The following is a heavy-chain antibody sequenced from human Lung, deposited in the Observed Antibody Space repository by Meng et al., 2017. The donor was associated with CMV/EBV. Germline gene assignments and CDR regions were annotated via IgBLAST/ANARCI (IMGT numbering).Heavy chain of an antibody. CDR1: GFTFDDYA. CDR2: ISWNSATI. J-gene: IGHJ4*02. Sequence: SLKISCAASGFTFDDYAMHWVRQSPGKGLEWVSGISWNSATIVYAGSVKGRFTISRDNAKNSLYLQMNSLRAEDTALYYYAKDIQGGDSGYYFDNWGQGTLVTVSS. V-gene: IGHV3-9*01. D-gene: IGHD5-12*01. CDR3: AKDIQGGDSGYYFDN.